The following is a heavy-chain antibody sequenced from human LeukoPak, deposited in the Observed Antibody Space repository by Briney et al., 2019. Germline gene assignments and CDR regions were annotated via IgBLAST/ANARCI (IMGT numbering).Heavy chain of an antibody. CDR1: GGTFSSYA. D-gene: IGHD4-17*01. CDR3: ATQGLNYGDSFDY. CDR2: INPSGGST. V-gene: IGHV1-46*01. J-gene: IGHJ4*02. Sequence: GASVKVSCKASGGTFSSYAISWVRQAPGQGLEWMGIINPSGGSTSYAQKFQGRVTMTRDTSTSTVYMELSSLRSEDTAVYYCATQGLNYGDSFDYWGQGTLVTVSS.